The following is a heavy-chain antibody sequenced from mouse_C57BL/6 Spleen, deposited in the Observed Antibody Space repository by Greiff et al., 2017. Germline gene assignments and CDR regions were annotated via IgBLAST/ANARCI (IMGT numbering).Heavy chain of an antibody. CDR3: ALLWLRRKAWFAY. CDR1: GFNIKDYY. D-gene: IGHD2-9*01. V-gene: IGHV14-2*01. CDR2: IDPEDGET. Sequence: EVKLLESGAELVKPGASVKLSCTASGFNIKDYYMHWVKQRTEQGLEWIGRIDPEDGETKYAPKFQGKATITADTSSNTAYLQLSSLTSEDTAVYYCALLWLRRKAWFAYWGQGTLVTVSA. J-gene: IGHJ3*01.